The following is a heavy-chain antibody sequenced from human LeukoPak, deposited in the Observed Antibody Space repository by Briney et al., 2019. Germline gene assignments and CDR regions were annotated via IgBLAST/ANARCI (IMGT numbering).Heavy chain of an antibody. CDR1: GFTFSSYW. D-gene: IGHD3-10*01. CDR3: ARRDLRFGDLFERWYFDN. J-gene: IGHJ4*02. Sequence: PGGSLRLSCAASGFTFSSYWMHWVRQAPGKGLVWVSRINSDGSSTSYADSVKGRFTISRDNAKNTLYLQLNSLRLEDTAVYYCARRDLRFGDLFERWYFDNWGQGTLVTVSS. V-gene: IGHV3-74*01. CDR2: INSDGSST.